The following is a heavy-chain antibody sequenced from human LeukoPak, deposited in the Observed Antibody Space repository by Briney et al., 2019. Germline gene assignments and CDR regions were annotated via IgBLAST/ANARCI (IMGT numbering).Heavy chain of an antibody. V-gene: IGHV1-3*01. CDR2: INAGNGHT. CDR3: ARGIWSATRVDYYLDN. Sequence: ASVKVSCKASGHTFTSYAMHWVRQAPGQRFEWMGWINAGNGHTKYSQNFQGRVTITRDSSANIVYMDVSSLTSEDTAVYYCARGIWSATRVDYYLDNWGRGTLVTVSS. CDR1: GHTFTSYA. D-gene: IGHD5-24*01. J-gene: IGHJ4*02.